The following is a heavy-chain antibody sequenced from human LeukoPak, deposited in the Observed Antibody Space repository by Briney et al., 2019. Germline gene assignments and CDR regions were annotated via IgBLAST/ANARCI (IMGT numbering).Heavy chain of an antibody. D-gene: IGHD3-10*01. CDR3: ARDGLGSGNDAFDI. Sequence: SQTLSLTCTVSGGSISSGSYYWSWIRQPAGTGLEWIGRIYTSGSTNYNPSLKSRVTISVDTSKNQFSLKLSSVTAADTAVYYCARDGLGSGNDAFDIWGQGTMVTVSS. J-gene: IGHJ3*02. CDR2: IYTSGST. V-gene: IGHV4-61*02. CDR1: GGSISSGSYY.